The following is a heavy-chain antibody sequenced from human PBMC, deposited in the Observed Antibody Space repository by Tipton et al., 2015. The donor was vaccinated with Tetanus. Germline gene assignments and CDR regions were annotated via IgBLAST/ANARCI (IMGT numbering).Heavy chain of an antibody. V-gene: IGHV4-39*01. CDR3: ARHPPPYYYGSGSYLDY. Sequence: TLSLTCSVSGDSISSGGHYWGWIRQHPGKGLEWIGNIHYSGSTFYHPSLQSRVTISVDTSKNQFSLRLSSVTAADTAVYFCARHPPPYYYGSGSYLDYWGQGTPVTVSS. CDR2: IHYSGST. J-gene: IGHJ4*02. D-gene: IGHD3-10*01. CDR1: GDSISSGGHY.